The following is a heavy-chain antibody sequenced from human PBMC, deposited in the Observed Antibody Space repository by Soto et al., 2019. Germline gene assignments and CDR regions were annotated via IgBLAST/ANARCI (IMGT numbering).Heavy chain of an antibody. CDR2: INHSGST. CDR3: ARGQGSPGIAAQV. Sequence: SETLSLTCAVYGGSFSGYYWSWIRQPPGKGLEWIGEINHSGSTNYNPSLKSRVTISVDTSKNQFSLKLSSVTAADTAVYYCARGQGSPGIAAQVGGQGTLVTVSS. D-gene: IGHD6-13*01. J-gene: IGHJ4*02. CDR1: GGSFSGYY. V-gene: IGHV4-34*01.